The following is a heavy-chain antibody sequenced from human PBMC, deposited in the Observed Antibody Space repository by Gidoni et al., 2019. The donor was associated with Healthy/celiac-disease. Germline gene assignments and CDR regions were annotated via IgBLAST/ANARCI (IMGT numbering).Heavy chain of an antibody. V-gene: IGHV3-23*01. J-gene: IGHJ1*01. Sequence: EVQLLSSGGGLVQPGGSLRLSCAASGFPFSSYAMSWVRQAPGKGLEWVSAISGSGGSTYYADAVKGRFTISRDNSKNTLYLQMNSLRAEDTAVYYCAKDRSRYCSGGSCYSSEYFQHWGQGTLVTVSS. CDR3: AKDRSRYCSGGSCYSSEYFQH. CDR1: GFPFSSYA. CDR2: ISGSGGST. D-gene: IGHD2-15*01.